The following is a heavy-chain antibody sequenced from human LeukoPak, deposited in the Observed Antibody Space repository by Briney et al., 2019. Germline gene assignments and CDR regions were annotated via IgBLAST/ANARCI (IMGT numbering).Heavy chain of an antibody. V-gene: IGHV3-48*02. CDR1: GFTFSSYG. J-gene: IGHJ4*02. CDR2: IRTTAEGAKYA. CDR3: ATDQRYAFDY. Sequence: GRSLRLSCAASGFTFSSYGIHWVRQAPGKGLEWISNIRTTAEGAKYAYYADSVKGRVTISRDDGKNTLYLHMNSLRDDDTAVYYCATDQRYAFDYWGQGILVTVSS. D-gene: IGHD3-9*01.